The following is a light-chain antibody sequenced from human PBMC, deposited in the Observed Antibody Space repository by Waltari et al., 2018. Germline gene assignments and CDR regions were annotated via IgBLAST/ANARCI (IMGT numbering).Light chain of an antibody. CDR3: QHYGRSPPNT. CDR1: QSISTY. CDR2: ATS. V-gene: IGKV1-39*01. Sequence: DIQMTQSPSSLSASVGDRVTITCRASQSISTYLNWYQQIPGKAPKLLIYATSNLQSGVPSRFSGSGSGTHFTLTISSLQPEDFAVYYCQHYGRSPPNTFGQGSKLEIK. J-gene: IGKJ2*01.